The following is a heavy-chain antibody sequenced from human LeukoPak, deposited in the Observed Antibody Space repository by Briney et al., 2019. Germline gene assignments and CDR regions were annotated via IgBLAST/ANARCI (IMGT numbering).Heavy chain of an antibody. J-gene: IGHJ5*02. D-gene: IGHD3-10*01. CDR1: GYTFKSYS. CDR3: ARGRYLMVRGVTGWFDP. Sequence: GASVKVSCKASGYTFKSYSMNWVRQAPGQGLEWMGWISAYNGNTNYAQKLQGRVTMTTDTSTSTAYMELRSLRSDDTAVYYCARGRYLMVRGVTGWFDPWGQGTLVTVSS. CDR2: ISAYNGNT. V-gene: IGHV1-18*01.